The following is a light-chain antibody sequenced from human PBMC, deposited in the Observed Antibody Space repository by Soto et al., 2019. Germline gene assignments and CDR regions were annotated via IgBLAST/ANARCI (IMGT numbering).Light chain of an antibody. CDR1: QSVPSTY. J-gene: IGKJ1*01. V-gene: IGKV3-20*01. CDR3: QRFGNSPWT. Sequence: VLSQSPGRLSLSPGERATLSCRASQSVPSTYFAWYQQKSGQPPRLLISGTSNRATGIPDRFSGSGSGRDFTLTISRLEPEDFAVYFCQRFGNSPWTFGQGTK. CDR2: GTS.